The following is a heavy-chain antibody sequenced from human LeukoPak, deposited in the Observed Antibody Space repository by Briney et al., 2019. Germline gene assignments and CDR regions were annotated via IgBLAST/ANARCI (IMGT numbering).Heavy chain of an antibody. CDR1: GGSFSNYY. V-gene: IGHV4-34*01. Sequence: SETLSLTSAVYGGSFSNYYWSWIRQRPGQGLEWIGEINDSGRTNYNPSLMSRVTVSVDTSKKLFSLRLTSVTATDTAVYYCARRWNYGRNYYIDVWGKGATVSVSS. D-gene: IGHD1-7*01. J-gene: IGHJ6*03. CDR3: ARRWNYGRNYYIDV. CDR2: INDSGRT.